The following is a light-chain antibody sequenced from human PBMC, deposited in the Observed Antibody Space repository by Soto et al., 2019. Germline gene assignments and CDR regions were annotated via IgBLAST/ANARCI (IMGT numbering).Light chain of an antibody. J-gene: IGKJ4*01. V-gene: IGKV2-28*01. CDR1: RNLLHSNGYYY. CDR2: LGS. CDR3: AQGLATPFT. Sequence: EIVLTQSPLSLPVTPGEPASISCSSSRNLLHSNGYYYLDWYLQKPVQSPQLLIYLGSNRSSGVTDSFSGSGPGTDFQLTISRVEAEDLGCYFCAQGLATPFTFGGGTKVEIK.